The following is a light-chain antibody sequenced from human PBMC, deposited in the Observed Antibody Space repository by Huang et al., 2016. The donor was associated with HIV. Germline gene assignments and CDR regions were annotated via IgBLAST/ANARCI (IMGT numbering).Light chain of an antibody. Sequence: DIQMTQSPSTLSAFVVDRVTITCRTSHRISSWLAWYQQKPGKDPNLLFSKASNLESGVPSRFSGNGSGTEFTLTISGLQPDDLATYYCQQQWTFGQGTKVEI. CDR1: HRISSW. CDR2: KAS. CDR3: QQQWT. J-gene: IGKJ1*01. V-gene: IGKV1-5*03.